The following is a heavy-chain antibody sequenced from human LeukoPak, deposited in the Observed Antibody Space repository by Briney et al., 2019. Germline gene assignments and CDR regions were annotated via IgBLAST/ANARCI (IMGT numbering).Heavy chain of an antibody. V-gene: IGHV5-10-1*01. CDR2: IDPGDSAT. D-gene: IGHD6-19*01. Sequence: GESLKISCQASGYSFTNYWITWVRQVPGKGLEWMGRIDPGDSATNYGPSFQGHVIISADRSTTTAYLHFNSLEASDTALCYCARPSGWSGYDIWGQGTMVIVSS. CDR1: GYSFTNYW. J-gene: IGHJ3*02. CDR3: ARPSGWSGYDI.